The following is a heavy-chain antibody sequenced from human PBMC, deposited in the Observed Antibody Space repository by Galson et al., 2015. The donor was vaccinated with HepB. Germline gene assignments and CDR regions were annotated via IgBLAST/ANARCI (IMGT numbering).Heavy chain of an antibody. CDR3: ASGRGGNSDSTAFDI. Sequence: SVKVSCKASGYTFTGYYMHWVRQAPGQGLEWMGWINPNSGGTNYAQKFQGWVTMTRDTSISTAYMELSRLRSDDTAVYYCASGRGGNSDSTAFDIWGQGTMVTVSS. D-gene: IGHD4-23*01. J-gene: IGHJ3*02. V-gene: IGHV1-2*04. CDR1: GYTFTGYY. CDR2: INPNSGGT.